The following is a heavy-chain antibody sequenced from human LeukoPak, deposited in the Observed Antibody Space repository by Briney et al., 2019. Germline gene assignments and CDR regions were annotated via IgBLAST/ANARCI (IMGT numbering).Heavy chain of an antibody. D-gene: IGHD6-13*01. J-gene: IGHJ4*02. CDR2: ISGSSRHK. V-gene: IGHV3-21*01. CDR1: GFTFSSYT. CDR3: ARTANFAAGYYIDY. Sequence: KPGGSLRLSCAASGFTFSSYTMNGVRQAPGKGLEWVSSISGSSRHKYYADSVKGRFTISRDNAKNSLYLQMNSLRAEDTAVYYCARTANFAAGYYIDYWGQGTLVTVSS.